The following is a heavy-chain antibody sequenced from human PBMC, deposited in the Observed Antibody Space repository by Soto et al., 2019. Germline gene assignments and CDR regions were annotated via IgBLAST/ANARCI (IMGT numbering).Heavy chain of an antibody. CDR1: GFTFSSYA. V-gene: IGHV3-30-3*01. Sequence: QPGGSLRLSCAASGFTFSSYAMHWVRQAPGKGLEWVAVISYDGSNKYYADSVKGRFTISRDNSKNTLYLQMNSLRAEDTAVYYCARAISSTSLFWFDPWGQGTLVTVSS. J-gene: IGHJ5*02. D-gene: IGHD2-2*01. CDR2: ISYDGSNK. CDR3: ARAISSTSLFWFDP.